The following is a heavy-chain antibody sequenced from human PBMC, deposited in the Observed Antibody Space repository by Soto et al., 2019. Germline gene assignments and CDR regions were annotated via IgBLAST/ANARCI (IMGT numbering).Heavy chain of an antibody. CDR1: GYTFTNYY. J-gene: IGHJ4*02. Sequence: QVQLVQSGAEVQKPGASVKLSCKASGYTFTNYYVHWVRQAPGQGLEWVGIINPSDGSRNYAQKFQARGTMNRDTSTSTVYLELSGLRSDDTAVYYCARESVVTSNFDYWGQGTLVTVSS. V-gene: IGHV1-46*01. D-gene: IGHD2-21*02. CDR3: ARESVVTSNFDY. CDR2: INPSDGSR.